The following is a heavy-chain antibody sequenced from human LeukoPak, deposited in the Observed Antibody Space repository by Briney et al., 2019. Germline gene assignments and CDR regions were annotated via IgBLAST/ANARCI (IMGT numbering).Heavy chain of an antibody. Sequence: GSSVTLSCKASGAAFSSYAIGWVRQAPGQGLEWMGRIITTLGMANYAQKFQGRVRITAAKSTKTTYFELPSLRSEETAVYYCARGVLGGGYYTGNGMVVWGQGTTVTVSS. D-gene: IGHD3-3*01. V-gene: IGHV1-69*04. CDR2: IITTLGMA. CDR3: ARGVLGGGYYTGNGMVV. CDR1: GAAFSSYA. J-gene: IGHJ6*02.